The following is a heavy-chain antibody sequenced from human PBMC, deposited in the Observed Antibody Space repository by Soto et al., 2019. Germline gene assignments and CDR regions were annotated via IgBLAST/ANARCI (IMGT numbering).Heavy chain of an antibody. J-gene: IGHJ5*01. CDR1: GFTFSNYA. D-gene: IGHD6-19*01. CDR2: INSDGTT. V-gene: IGHV3-23*01. CDR3: ASRPRGSVDGTLDS. Sequence: EVQLLESGGGLVQPGGSLRPSCAASGFTFSNYAMSWVRQAPGKGLEWVPVINSDGTTYYADSVKGRFSISRDNSKSTVCMQMNSLSVEDTAVYYCASRPRGSVDGTLDSWGQGSLVTVS.